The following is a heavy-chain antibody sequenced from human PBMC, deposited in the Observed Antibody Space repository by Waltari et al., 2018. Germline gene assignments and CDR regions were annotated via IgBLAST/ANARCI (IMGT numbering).Heavy chain of an antibody. J-gene: IGHJ6*02. CDR1: GGTFSSYA. V-gene: IGHV1-69*08. Sequence: QVQLVQSGAEVKKPGSSVKVSCKASGGTFSSYALSWVRQAPGQGLGWMGRISPIPCTANHAQEVQGRVKITADKSSRTAYVERSRLRSADTAVYYGVLGGVAGHYDYSGRDVWGQGTTVTVSS. CDR2: ISPIPCTA. CDR3: VLGGVAGHYDYSGRDV. D-gene: IGHD6-19*01.